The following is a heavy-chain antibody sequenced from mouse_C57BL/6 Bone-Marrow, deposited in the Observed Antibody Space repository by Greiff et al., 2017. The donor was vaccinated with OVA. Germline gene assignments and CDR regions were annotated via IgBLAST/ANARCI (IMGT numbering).Heavy chain of an antibody. CDR3: ARRPYYYGSDWFAY. CDR2: IYPRSGNT. J-gene: IGHJ3*01. CDR1: GYTFTSYG. Sequence: QVHVKQSGAELARPGASVKLSCKASGYTFTSYGISWVKQRTGQGLEWIGEIYPRSGNTYYNEKFKGKATLTADKSSSTAYMELRSLTSEDSAVYFCARRPYYYGSDWFAYWGQGTLVTVSA. V-gene: IGHV1-81*01. D-gene: IGHD1-1*01.